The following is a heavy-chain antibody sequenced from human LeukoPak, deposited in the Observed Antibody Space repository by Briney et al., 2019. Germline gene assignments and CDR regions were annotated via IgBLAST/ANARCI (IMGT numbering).Heavy chain of an antibody. D-gene: IGHD3-22*01. CDR2: TYYSGSN. CDR1: GVSISSYY. V-gene: IGHV4-59*01. Sequence: KASETLSLTCTVSGVSISSYYWSWIRQPPGKGLEWIGKTYYSGSNNYNPSLKSRVTISVDTSKNQFSLKLSSVTAADTAVYYCARAVTYYYDSSGTFDYWGQGTLVTVSS. J-gene: IGHJ4*02. CDR3: ARAVTYYYDSSGTFDY.